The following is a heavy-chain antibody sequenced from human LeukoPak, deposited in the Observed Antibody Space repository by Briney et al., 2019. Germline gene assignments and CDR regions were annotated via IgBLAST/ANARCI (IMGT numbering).Heavy chain of an antibody. Sequence: SETLSLTCTVSGGSISSHYWSWIRQPPGKGLEWIGYIYYSGSTNYNPSLNSRVTISVDTSKNQFSLKLSSVTAADTAVYYCARVETIAARPGPSFFDIWGQGTMVTVSS. CDR2: IYYSGST. D-gene: IGHD6-6*01. J-gene: IGHJ3*02. CDR1: GGSISSHY. V-gene: IGHV4-59*11. CDR3: ARVETIAARPGPSFFDI.